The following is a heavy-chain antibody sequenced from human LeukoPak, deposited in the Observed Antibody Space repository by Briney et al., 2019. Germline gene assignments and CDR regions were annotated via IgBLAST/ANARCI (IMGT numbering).Heavy chain of an antibody. V-gene: IGHV3-21*01. D-gene: IGHD2-15*01. J-gene: IGHJ4*02. CDR3: ARTYGSGSLDY. CDR2: ISSSSIYI. CDR1: GFTFSSHS. Sequence: GGSLRLSCAASGFTFSSHSMNWVRQAPGKGLEWVSSISSSSIYIYYADSVKGRFTISRDNTKNSIYLQMNGLTAEDTAVYYCARTYGSGSLDYGGQGTLVTVSS.